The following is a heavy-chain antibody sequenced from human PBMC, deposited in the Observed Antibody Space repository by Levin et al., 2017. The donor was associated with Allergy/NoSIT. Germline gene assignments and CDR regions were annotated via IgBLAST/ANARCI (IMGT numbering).Heavy chain of an antibody. CDR2: ISYTGST. V-gene: IGHV4-39*01. CDR3: ARRRHLYDYCDY. CDR1: GGSISSSDYA. Sequence: SETLSLTCTVSGGSISSSDYAWDWIRQPPGKGLEWIASISYTGSTSYNPSLKGRLTISVYTSKNEFSLNLYSVTAADSAVYFCARRRHLYDYCDYWGQGTLVTVSS. D-gene: IGHD5/OR15-5a*01. J-gene: IGHJ4*02.